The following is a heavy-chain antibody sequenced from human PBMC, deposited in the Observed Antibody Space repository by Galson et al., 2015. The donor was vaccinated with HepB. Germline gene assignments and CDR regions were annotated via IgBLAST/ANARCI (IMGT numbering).Heavy chain of an antibody. J-gene: IGHJ5*02. CDR3: AKDQYYDILTGWVTDNWYDP. D-gene: IGHD3-9*01. Sequence: WVRQAPGKGLVWVSRISTDGGSTYYADSVKGRFTISRDNSKNTLYLQMNSLRAEDTAVYYCAKDQYYDILTGWVTDNWYDPWGQGTLVTVSS. V-gene: IGHV3-23*01. CDR2: ISTDGGST.